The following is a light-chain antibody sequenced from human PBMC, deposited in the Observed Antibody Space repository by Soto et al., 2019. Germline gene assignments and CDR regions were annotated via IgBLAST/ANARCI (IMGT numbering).Light chain of an antibody. CDR1: QTISNY. J-gene: IGKJ5*01. V-gene: IGKV1-39*01. Sequence: IQMAQSLSALSATVGDRVTITCRASQTISNYLNWYQQKPGKAPYLLIYAASSLQSGVPSRFSGSSSGTDFTLTITSLQPEDFATYYCQQTYSTPITSGQGTLLEI. CDR3: QQTYSTPIT. CDR2: AAS.